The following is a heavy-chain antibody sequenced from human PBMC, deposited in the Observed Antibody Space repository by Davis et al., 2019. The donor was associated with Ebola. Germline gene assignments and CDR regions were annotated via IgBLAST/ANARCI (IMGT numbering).Heavy chain of an antibody. V-gene: IGHV1-8*01. Sequence: AASVKVSCKASGYSFTSYDVNWVRQATGQGPEWMGWMNPNSGNRGYAQNFQGRVTMTSDTSIRTAYLELSSLKSEDTAVYYCARVAHGGNSYPDFKYWGQGTLVTVSS. CDR1: GYSFTSYD. J-gene: IGHJ4*02. D-gene: IGHD4-23*01. CDR3: ARVAHGGNSYPDFKY. CDR2: MNPNSGNR.